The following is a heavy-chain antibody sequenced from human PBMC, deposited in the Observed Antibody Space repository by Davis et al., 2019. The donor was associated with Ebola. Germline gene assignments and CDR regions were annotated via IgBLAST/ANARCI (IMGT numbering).Heavy chain of an antibody. Sequence: GESLKISCAASGFTFSSYAMSCVRQAPGKGLEWVSANSGSGGSTYYADSVKGRFTISRDNSKNTLYLQMNSLRDEDTALYYCVKKGHYDSSGYYGPFDYWGQGTLFTVSS. CDR3: VKKGHYDSSGYYGPFDY. CDR2: NSGSGGST. CDR1: GFTFSSYA. V-gene: IGHV3-23*01. J-gene: IGHJ4*02. D-gene: IGHD3-22*01.